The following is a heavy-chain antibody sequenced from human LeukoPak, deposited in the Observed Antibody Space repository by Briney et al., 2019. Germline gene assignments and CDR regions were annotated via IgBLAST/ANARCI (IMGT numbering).Heavy chain of an antibody. CDR3: ARRGYSSSWSYWYFDL. V-gene: IGHV4-39*01. J-gene: IGHJ2*01. D-gene: IGHD6-13*01. CDR2: IYYSGST. CDR1: GGSISSSSYY. Sequence: PSETLSLTCTVSGGSISSSSYYWGWIRQPPGKGLEWIGSIYYSGSTYYNPSLKSRVTTSVDTSKNQFSLKLSSVTAADTAVYYCARRGYSSSWSYWYFDLWGRGTLVSVSS.